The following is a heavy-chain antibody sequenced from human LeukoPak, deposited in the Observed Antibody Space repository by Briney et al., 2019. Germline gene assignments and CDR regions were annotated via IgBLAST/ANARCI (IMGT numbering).Heavy chain of an antibody. CDR1: GFIFSTYA. CDR2: ISSDGSKK. D-gene: IGHD1-26*01. CDR3: ARDDIIVGATTLDY. Sequence: GGSLRLSCKASGFIFSTYAMHWVRQAPGKGLGSLAVISSDGSKKYHVDSVKGRFTISRDNSKNTLYLEMDSLRLGDTAVYYCARDDIIVGATTLDYWGEGTLVTVSS. V-gene: IGHV3-30*04. J-gene: IGHJ4*02.